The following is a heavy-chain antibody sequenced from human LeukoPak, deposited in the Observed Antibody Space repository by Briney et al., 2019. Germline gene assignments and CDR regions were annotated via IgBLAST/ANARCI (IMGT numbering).Heavy chain of an antibody. V-gene: IGHV3-53*01. J-gene: IGHJ4*02. CDR2: IYSDGNT. Sequence: GGSLRLSCAASGFTFSSYSMNWVRQAPGKGLEWVSFIYSDGNTYYADTVKGRFTISRDNSKNTVHLQMNGLRAEDTAMYYCARRAGDYSHPYDYWGQGTLVTVSS. CDR3: ARRAGDYSHPYDY. CDR1: GFTFSSYS. D-gene: IGHD3-22*01.